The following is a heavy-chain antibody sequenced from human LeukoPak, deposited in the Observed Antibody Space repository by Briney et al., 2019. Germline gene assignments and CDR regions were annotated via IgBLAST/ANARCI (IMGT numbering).Heavy chain of an antibody. CDR1: GFPFRKYD. J-gene: IGHJ4*02. D-gene: IGHD6-19*01. V-gene: IGHV3-23*01. CDR2: ICSRGDST. CDR3: AKGPRQDITVAHTVEK. Sequence: GGSLRLSCAPSGFPFRKYDMRWARKFPGGGLEWVSPICSRGDSTSDATSVKGRFNISRDNSKTSLYLQMNSVRAEDTAVHYCAKGPRQDITVAHTVEKWGQGTLFTVSS.